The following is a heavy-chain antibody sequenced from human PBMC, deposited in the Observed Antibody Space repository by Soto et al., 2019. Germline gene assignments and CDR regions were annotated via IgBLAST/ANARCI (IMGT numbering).Heavy chain of an antibody. CDR2: IYYSGST. V-gene: IGHV4-39*01. D-gene: IGHD3-10*01. CDR3: AKGGSGSYSNAFDI. J-gene: IGHJ3*02. CDR1: AGSISTSSNF. Sequence: SQTLPLSCTVSAGSISTSSNFWCRIRQPPGKGLEWIGSIYYSGSTYYNPSLKSRVTISVDTSKNQFSLKLSSVTAADTAVYYCAKGGSGSYSNAFDIWGQGTMVT.